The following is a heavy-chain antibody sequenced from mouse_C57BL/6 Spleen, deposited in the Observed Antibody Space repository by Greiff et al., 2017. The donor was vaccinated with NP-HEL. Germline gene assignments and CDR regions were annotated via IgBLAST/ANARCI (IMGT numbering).Heavy chain of an antibody. CDR1: GYTFTDYE. D-gene: IGHD3-3*01. V-gene: IGHV1-15*01. CDR3: TGDNEEGFAY. CDR2: IDPETGGT. Sequence: VQLQPSGAGLVRPGASVTLSCKASGYTFTDYEMHWVKQTPVNGLEWIGAIDPETGGTAYNQKFKGKGILTEDKSSSTAYMEISSLTYEDSAVYYCTGDNEEGFAYWGQGTLVTVSA. J-gene: IGHJ3*01.